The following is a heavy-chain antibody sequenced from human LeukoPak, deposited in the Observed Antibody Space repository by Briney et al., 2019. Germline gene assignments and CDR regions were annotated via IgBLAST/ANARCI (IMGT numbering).Heavy chain of an antibody. Sequence: GESLKISCKGSGYSFTSYWIGRVCQMPGKGLEWMGIIYPGDSDTRYSPSFQGQVTISADKSISTAYLQWSSLKASDTAMYYCARRFYSSLVYWFDPWGQGTLVTVSS. D-gene: IGHD6-6*01. V-gene: IGHV5-51*01. CDR2: IYPGDSDT. CDR3: ARRFYSSLVYWFDP. J-gene: IGHJ5*02. CDR1: GYSFTSYW.